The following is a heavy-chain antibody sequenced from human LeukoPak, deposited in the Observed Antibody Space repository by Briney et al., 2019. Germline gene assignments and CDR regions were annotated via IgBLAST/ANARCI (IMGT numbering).Heavy chain of an antibody. CDR2: ISGSGVST. CDR3: ARDDGTAGTFDY. V-gene: IGHV3-23*01. CDR1: GFTFSNYA. D-gene: IGHD6-13*01. Sequence: GGSLRLSCAASGFTFSNYAMNWVRQAPGKGLEWVSTISGSGVSTYYADSVKGRFTISRDKSKNTLYLQMNSLRAEDTAVYYCARDDGTAGTFDYWGQGTLVTVPS. J-gene: IGHJ4*02.